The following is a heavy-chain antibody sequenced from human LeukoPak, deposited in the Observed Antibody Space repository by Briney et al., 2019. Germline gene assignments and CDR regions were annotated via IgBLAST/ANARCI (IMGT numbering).Heavy chain of an antibody. CDR3: STAKFDY. CDR2: ISLSSSTI. V-gene: IGHV3-48*01. J-gene: IGHJ4*02. Sequence: GGSLRLSCAAPGFTLSSYSVNWVRQAPGKGLEWISYISLSSSTIYYADSVKGRFTISRDNAKNSLYLQMNSLRAEDTAVYYCSTAKFDYWGRGTPVTVSS. CDR1: GFTLSSYS.